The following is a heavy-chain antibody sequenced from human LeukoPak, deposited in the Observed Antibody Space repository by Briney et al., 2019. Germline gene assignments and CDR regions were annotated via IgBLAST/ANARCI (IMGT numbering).Heavy chain of an antibody. V-gene: IGHV1-8*01. CDR1: GYTFTSYD. CDR3: ARVSGATRPYHFDY. D-gene: IGHD1-26*01. Sequence: ASVKVSCKASGYTFTSYDINWVRQATGQGLEWMGWMNPNSGNTGYAQKFQGRVTMTRNTSISTAYMELRSLRSDDTAVYYCARVSGATRPYHFDYWGQGTLVTVSS. CDR2: MNPNSGNT. J-gene: IGHJ4*02.